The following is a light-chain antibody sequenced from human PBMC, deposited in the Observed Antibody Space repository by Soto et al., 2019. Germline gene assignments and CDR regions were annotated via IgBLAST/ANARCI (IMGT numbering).Light chain of an antibody. V-gene: IGLV2-8*01. Sequence: QSALTQPPSASGSPGQSVTISCTGTSSDAGCYNYVSWYQQHPGKAPKLMFYEVSKRPSGVPDRLSGSKSGNTASLPVSGLQAEDEADYYCSSYAGSNNLVFGGGTKVTVL. CDR2: EVS. J-gene: IGLJ2*01. CDR1: SSDAGCYNY. CDR3: SSYAGSNNLV.